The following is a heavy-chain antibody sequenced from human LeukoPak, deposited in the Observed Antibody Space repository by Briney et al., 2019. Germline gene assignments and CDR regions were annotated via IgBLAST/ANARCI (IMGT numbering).Heavy chain of an antibody. CDR3: ARASSSWYRYFQH. CDR2: IYYSGST. Sequence: SETLSLTCTVSGGSVSSGSYYWSWIRQPPGKGLEWIGYIYYSGSTNCNPSLKSRVTISVDTSKNQFSLKLSSVTAADTAVYYCARASSSWYRYFQHWGQGTLVTVSS. CDR1: GGSVSSGSYY. D-gene: IGHD6-13*01. J-gene: IGHJ1*01. V-gene: IGHV4-61*01.